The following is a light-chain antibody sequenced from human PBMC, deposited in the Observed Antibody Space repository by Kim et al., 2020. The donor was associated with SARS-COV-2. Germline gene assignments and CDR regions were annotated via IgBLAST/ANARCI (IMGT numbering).Light chain of an antibody. CDR2: AAS. V-gene: IGKV1-9*01. CDR1: QGISSY. Sequence: SVGDRVTITCRASQGISSYLAWYQQKPGKAPKLLIYAASTLQSGVPSRFSGSGSGTEFTLTISSLQPEDFATYFCQQLNSYPPFTFGPGTKVDIK. CDR3: QQLNSYPPFT. J-gene: IGKJ3*01.